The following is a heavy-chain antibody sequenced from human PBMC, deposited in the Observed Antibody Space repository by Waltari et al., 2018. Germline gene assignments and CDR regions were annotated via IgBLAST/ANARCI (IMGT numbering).Heavy chain of an antibody. V-gene: IGHV3-30*01. CDR1: GFTFSSYA. Sequence: QVQLVESGGGVVQLGRSLRLSCAASGFTFSSYAMHWVRQAPGKGLEWVAVISYDGSNKYYADSVKGRFTISRDNSKNTLYLQMNSLRAEDTAVYYCARDLMIVVRGDYYYYGMDVWGQGTTVTVSS. D-gene: IGHD3-22*01. J-gene: IGHJ6*02. CDR2: ISYDGSNK. CDR3: ARDLMIVVRGDYYYYGMDV.